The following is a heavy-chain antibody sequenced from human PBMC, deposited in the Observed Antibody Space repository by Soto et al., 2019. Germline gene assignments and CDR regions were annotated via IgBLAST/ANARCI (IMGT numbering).Heavy chain of an antibody. CDR2: IYPSDSDT. CDR1: GYNFAGYW. J-gene: IGHJ4*02. D-gene: IGHD3-3*01. V-gene: IGHV5-51*01. CDR3: ARGGVSTRTFDY. Sequence: GESLKISCQGSGYNFAGYWIAWVRQMPGKGLELMGIIYPSDSDTRYRPSFQGQVTISADKSISSAYLQWSSLRASDTAMYYCARGGVSTRTFDYWGQGTPVTVSS.